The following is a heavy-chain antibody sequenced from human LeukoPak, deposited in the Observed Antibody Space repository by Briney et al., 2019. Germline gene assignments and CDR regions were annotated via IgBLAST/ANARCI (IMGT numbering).Heavy chain of an antibody. V-gene: IGHV4-39*01. CDR3: ARQLPPLRMTAYDY. D-gene: IGHD1-14*01. CDR1: GASISGSSYY. J-gene: IGHJ4*02. Sequence: SETLSLTCTVSGASISGSSYYWGWIRQPPGKGLEWIGRIYYSGSTYYIPSLKSRVTISVDTSKNQFSLNLSSATAADTAVYYCARQLPPLRMTAYDYWGQGTLVTVSS. CDR2: IYYSGST.